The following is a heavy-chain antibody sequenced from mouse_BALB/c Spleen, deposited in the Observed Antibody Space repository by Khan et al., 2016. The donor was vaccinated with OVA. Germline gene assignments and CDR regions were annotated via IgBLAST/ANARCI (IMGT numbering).Heavy chain of an antibody. CDR1: GLNITDPY. CDR3: ARIARK. Sequence: VQLQQPGAELVKSGATVKLSCTASGLNITDPYMHWLKQWPEQGLEWIGSIDHPSGNTNYDPKFQGTATIPADTYSNTAYLQLSSLTTDDTAVYYGARIARKWGQGTTLTVSS. J-gene: IGHJ2*01. V-gene: IGHV14-3*02. CDR2: IDHPSGNT. D-gene: IGHD6-1*01.